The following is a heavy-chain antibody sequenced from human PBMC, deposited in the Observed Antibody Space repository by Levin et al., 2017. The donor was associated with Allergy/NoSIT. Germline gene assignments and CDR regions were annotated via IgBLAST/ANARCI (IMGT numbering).Heavy chain of an antibody. D-gene: IGHD5-18*01. CDR2: INGDGSSI. V-gene: IGHV3-74*01. CDR3: ARDCYVDTAMTQRKPLDY. CDR1: GFTFSSYW. J-gene: IGHJ4*02. Sequence: PGGSLRLSCAASGFTFSSYWMHWVRQAPGKGLVWVSRINGDGSSIGTADSVKGRFTISRDNAKNMLYLQMNSLRVEDTAVYYCARDCYVDTAMTQRKPLDYWGQGTLVTVSS.